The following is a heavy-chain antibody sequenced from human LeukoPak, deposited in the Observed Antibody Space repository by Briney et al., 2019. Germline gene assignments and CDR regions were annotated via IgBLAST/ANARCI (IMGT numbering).Heavy chain of an antibody. Sequence: SETLSLTCTVSGGSLSSSSTYWGWIGQPPGKGLEWFGRIYYSGSTYYNPSLKSRVTISVDKSKNQFSLKLSSVTAADTAVYYCARVAYGAVGAISFDFWGQGTLVTVSS. J-gene: IGHJ4*02. V-gene: IGHV4-39*07. D-gene: IGHD1-26*01. CDR3: ARVAYGAVGAISFDF. CDR1: GGSLSSSSTY. CDR2: IYYSGST.